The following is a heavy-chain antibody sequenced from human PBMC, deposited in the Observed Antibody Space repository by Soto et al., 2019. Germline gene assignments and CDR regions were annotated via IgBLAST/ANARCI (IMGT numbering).Heavy chain of an antibody. CDR3: ARQNIIAARAFDY. D-gene: IGHD6-6*01. CDR1: GGSISSYY. Sequence: ASETLSLTCTVSGGSISSYYWSWIRQPPGKGLEWIGYIYYSGSTNYNPSLKSRVTISVDTSKNQFSLKLSSVTAADTAVYYCARQNIIAARAFDYWGQGTLVTVSS. V-gene: IGHV4-59*08. J-gene: IGHJ4*02. CDR2: IYYSGST.